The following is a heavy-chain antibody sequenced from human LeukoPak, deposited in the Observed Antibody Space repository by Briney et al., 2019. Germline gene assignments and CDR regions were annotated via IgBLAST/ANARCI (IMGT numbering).Heavy chain of an antibody. D-gene: IGHD4/OR15-4a*01. CDR1: GGSISSGGDY. Sequence: NASQTLSLTCTVSGGSISSGGDYWSLIRQHPGKGLEWIGYIYYTGTTYYNPSLKSRLTISVDTSKNQFSLNLSSMTAADTAVYYCAGAAWRGSNSRDAFDIWGQGTVVTVSS. CDR3: AGAAWRGSNSRDAFDI. CDR2: IYYTGTT. J-gene: IGHJ3*02. V-gene: IGHV4-31*03.